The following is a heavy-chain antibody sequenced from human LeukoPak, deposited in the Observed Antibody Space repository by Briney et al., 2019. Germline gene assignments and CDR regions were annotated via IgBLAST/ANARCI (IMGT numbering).Heavy chain of an antibody. D-gene: IGHD2-21*02. CDR2: IRSDGSNK. V-gene: IGHV3-30*02. CDR1: GFTFSNYG. J-gene: IGHJ4*02. CDR3: AKDRTELGDFVDY. Sequence: GGSLRLSCAASGFTFSNYGMLWVRQAPGKGLEWVSFIRSDGSNKYYADSVKGRFTISRDNSKNTLYLQMSSLRVEDTAVYYCAKDRTELGDFVDYWGQGTLVSVSS.